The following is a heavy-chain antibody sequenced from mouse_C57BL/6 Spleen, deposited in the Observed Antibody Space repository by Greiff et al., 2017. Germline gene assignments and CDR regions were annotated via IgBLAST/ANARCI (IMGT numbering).Heavy chain of an antibody. Sequence: VQLQQPGAELVKPGASVKLSCKASGYTFTSYWMHWVKPRPGRGLEWIGRIDPNSGGTKYNEKFKSKATLTVDKHSSPAYMQLSSLTSEDSAVYYCARWGPITTVGAYWGQGTLVTVSA. D-gene: IGHD1-1*01. J-gene: IGHJ3*01. V-gene: IGHV1-72*01. CDR3: ARWGPITTVGAY. CDR2: IDPNSGGT. CDR1: GYTFTSYW.